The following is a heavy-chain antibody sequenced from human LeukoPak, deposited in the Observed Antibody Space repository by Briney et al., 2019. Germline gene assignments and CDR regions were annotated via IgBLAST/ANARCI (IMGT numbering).Heavy chain of an antibody. CDR3: AVDIAVAGKLADY. CDR1: GFTLYGYW. Sequence: GGSLRLSCAASGFTLYGYWMTWIRQAPGKGLEWVASIDLDGSNTYYVDSVRGRFTISRDNANNSLYLQMNSLRAEDTAVYYCAVDIAVAGKLADYWGQGTLVTVSS. J-gene: IGHJ4*02. D-gene: IGHD6-19*01. CDR2: IDLDGSNT. V-gene: IGHV3-7*01.